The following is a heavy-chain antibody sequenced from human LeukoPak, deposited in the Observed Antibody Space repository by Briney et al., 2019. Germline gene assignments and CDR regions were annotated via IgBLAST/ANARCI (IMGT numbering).Heavy chain of an antibody. CDR1: GGTFSSYA. CDR2: IIPIFGTA. CDR3: ARDSPTGNNWFDP. Sequence: ASVKVSCKASGGTFSSYAISWVRQAPGQGLEWKGGIIPIFGTANYAQKFQGRVTITADESTSTAYMELSSLRSEDTAVYYRARDSPTGNNWFDPWGQGTLVTVSS. V-gene: IGHV1-69*13. J-gene: IGHJ5*02. D-gene: IGHD1-14*01.